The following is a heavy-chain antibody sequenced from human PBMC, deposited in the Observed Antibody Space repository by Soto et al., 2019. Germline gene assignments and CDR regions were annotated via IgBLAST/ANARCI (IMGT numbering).Heavy chain of an antibody. CDR1: GFTFSNAW. D-gene: IGHD3-10*01. CDR3: TTGSGQWYYMDV. CDR2: IKSKTDGGTT. J-gene: IGHJ6*03. V-gene: IGHV3-15*01. Sequence: EVQLVESGGGLVKPGGSLRLSCAASGFTFSNAWMSWVRQAPGKGLEWVGRIKSKTDGGTTDYAAPVKGRFTISRDDSKNPLYLQMNSLKTEDTAVYYCTTGSGQWYYMDVWGKGTTVTVSS.